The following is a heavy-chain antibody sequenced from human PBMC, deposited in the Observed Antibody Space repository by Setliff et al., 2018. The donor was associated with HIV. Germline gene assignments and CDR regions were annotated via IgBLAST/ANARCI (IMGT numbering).Heavy chain of an antibody. V-gene: IGHV3-20*04. D-gene: IGHD3-16*01. J-gene: IGHJ6*03. CDR1: GFRFDDYG. CDR2: INWSGVST. CDR3: ARGGGFDYYMDV. Sequence: GGSMRLSCVASGFRFDDYGMSWVRQAPGKGLEWVSGINWSGVSTGYTDSVKGRFTISRDNARNSLYLQIKSLKAEDTALYCCARGGGFDYYMDVWGKGTTVTVSS.